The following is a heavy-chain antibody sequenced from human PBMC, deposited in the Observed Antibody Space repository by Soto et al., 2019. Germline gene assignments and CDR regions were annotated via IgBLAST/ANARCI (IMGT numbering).Heavy chain of an antibody. CDR1: GGSISSGGYY. D-gene: IGHD2-2*01. CDR3: ARAPIVVVPAARKYYFDY. Sequence: SETLSLTCTVSGGSISSGGYYWSWIRQHPGKGLEWIGYIYYSGSTYYNPSLKSRVTISVDTSKNQFSLKLSSVTAADTAVYYCARAPIVVVPAARKYYFDYWGQGTLVTASS. CDR2: IYYSGST. V-gene: IGHV4-31*03. J-gene: IGHJ4*02.